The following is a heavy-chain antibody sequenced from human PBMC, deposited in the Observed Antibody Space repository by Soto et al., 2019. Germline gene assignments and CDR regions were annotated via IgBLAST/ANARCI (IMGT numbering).Heavy chain of an antibody. J-gene: IGHJ4*02. D-gene: IGHD1-1*01. Sequence: ASVKVSCKASGYTFTSSAMHWVRQAPGQRLEWMGWINAGNGNTKSSQKFQGRVTITRDTSASTAYMELSSLRSEDTAVYYCAEGDGYAFDYWGQGTLVTVSS. CDR1: GYTFTSSA. CDR2: INAGNGNT. V-gene: IGHV1-3*01. CDR3: AEGDGYAFDY.